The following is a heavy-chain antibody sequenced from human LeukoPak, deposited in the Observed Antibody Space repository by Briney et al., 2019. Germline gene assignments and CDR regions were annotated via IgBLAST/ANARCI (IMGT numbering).Heavy chain of an antibody. CDR2: IYYSGST. V-gene: IGHV4-59*01. Sequence: SETLSLTCTVSGGSISSYYWSWIRQPPGKGLEWIGYIYYSGSTNYNPSLKRRVTISVDTSKNQFSLKLSSVTAADTAVYYCARRADYDAFDIWGQGTMVTVSS. CDR1: GGSISSYY. D-gene: IGHD5-12*01. CDR3: ARRADYDAFDI. J-gene: IGHJ3*02.